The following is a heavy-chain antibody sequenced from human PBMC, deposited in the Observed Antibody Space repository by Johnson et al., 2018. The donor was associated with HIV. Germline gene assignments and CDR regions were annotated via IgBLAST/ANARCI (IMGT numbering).Heavy chain of an antibody. CDR2: ISWNSGSI. D-gene: IGHD2-15*01. Sequence: VQLVESGGGLVQPGRSLRLSCAASGFTFDDYAMHWVRQAPGKGLEWVSGISWNSGSIGYAASVKGRFTISSDNAKNSLYLQMNSLRAEDTAWYYCHVVVATDQTNYHDAFDIWGQGTMVTVSS. J-gene: IGHJ3*02. CDR1: GFTFDDYA. CDR3: HVVVATDQTNYHDAFDI. V-gene: IGHV3-9*01.